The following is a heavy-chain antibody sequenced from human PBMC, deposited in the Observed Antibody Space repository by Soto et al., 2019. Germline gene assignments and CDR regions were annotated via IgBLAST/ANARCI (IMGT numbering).Heavy chain of an antibody. J-gene: IGHJ6*02. CDR1: GFTFSTYG. V-gene: IGHV3-30*18. D-gene: IGHD1-26*01. CDR2: ISYDGNNK. Sequence: QVQLVESGGGVVQPGRSLRLSCGASGFTFSTYGMHWVRQAPGKGLEWVAVISYDGNNKDYADSVKGRFTISRDNSKNTPYLQMNSLRAEDTAVNYWAKGLVGYVFRGKTYGFGMDVWGPGHTVAVSS. CDR3: AKGLVGYVFRGKTYGFGMDV.